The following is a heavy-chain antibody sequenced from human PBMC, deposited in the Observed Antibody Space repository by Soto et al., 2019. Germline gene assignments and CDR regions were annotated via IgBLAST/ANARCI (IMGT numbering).Heavy chain of an antibody. CDR2: IYYSGST. Sequence: QVQLQQSGPGLVKPSETLSLTCTVSGGSVNSDRYYWTWIRQPPGKGLEWIGYIYYSGSTNYNPSLEGRVTISVDTSKNQFSLKLSSVTAADTTVYYCASPPVATDDFDIWGQGTMVTVSS. V-gene: IGHV4-61*01. J-gene: IGHJ3*02. D-gene: IGHD2-15*01. CDR3: ASPPVATDDFDI. CDR1: GGSVNSDRYY.